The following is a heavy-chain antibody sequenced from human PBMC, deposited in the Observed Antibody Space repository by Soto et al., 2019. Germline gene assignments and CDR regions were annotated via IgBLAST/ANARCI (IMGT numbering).Heavy chain of an antibody. V-gene: IGHV4-34*01. CDR2: INHSGST. CDR1: GGSFSGFY. CDR3: VSKLGSCTGGSCNWYFDL. Sequence: QVQLQQWGAGLLKPSETLSLTCAVYGGSFSGFYWSWIRQPPGKGLAWTGEINHSGSTNYNPSLKSRVTLSADTSKNQFSLQLSSVAAADTAVYYCVSKLGSCTGGSCNWYFDLWGRGTLVTVSS. D-gene: IGHD2-15*01. J-gene: IGHJ2*01.